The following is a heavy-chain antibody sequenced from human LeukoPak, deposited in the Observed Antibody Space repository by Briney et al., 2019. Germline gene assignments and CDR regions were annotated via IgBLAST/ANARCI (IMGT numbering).Heavy chain of an antibody. V-gene: IGHV4-4*07. CDR3: ARGLSAVAGSYNWFDP. CDR1: GGSISRYY. Sequence: SETLSLTCTVSGGSISRYYWSWIRQPAGKGLKRIGRIYTSGSTNYNPSLKSRVTMSVDTSKNQFSLKLSSVTAADTAVYYCARGLSAVAGSYNWFDPWGQGTLVTVSS. D-gene: IGHD6-19*01. CDR2: IYTSGST. J-gene: IGHJ5*02.